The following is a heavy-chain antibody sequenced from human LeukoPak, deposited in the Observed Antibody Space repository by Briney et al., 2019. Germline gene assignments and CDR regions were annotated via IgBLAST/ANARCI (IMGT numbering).Heavy chain of an antibody. J-gene: IGHJ4*02. V-gene: IGHV3-30*04. Sequence: GGSLRLSCAASGFTFSSYAMHWVRQAPGKGLEWVAVISYDGSNEYYADSVKGRFTISRDNSKNTLYLQMNSLRAEDTAVYYCARERGVVPAASFDYWGQGTLVTVSS. CDR2: ISYDGSNE. CDR3: ARERGVVPAASFDY. CDR1: GFTFSSYA. D-gene: IGHD2-2*01.